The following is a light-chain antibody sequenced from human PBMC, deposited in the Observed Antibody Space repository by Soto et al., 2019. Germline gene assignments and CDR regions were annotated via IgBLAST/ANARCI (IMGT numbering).Light chain of an antibody. J-gene: IGLJ1*01. CDR2: EVS. Sequence: QSALTQPASVSGSPGQSITISCTGTSSDVGGYNYDSWYQQHPGKAPKLMIYEVSNRPSGVSNRFSGSKSGNTASLTISGLQAEDEADYYCSSYTTSNTLVFGTGTKLTVL. CDR1: SSDVGGYNY. CDR3: SSYTTSNTLV. V-gene: IGLV2-14*01.